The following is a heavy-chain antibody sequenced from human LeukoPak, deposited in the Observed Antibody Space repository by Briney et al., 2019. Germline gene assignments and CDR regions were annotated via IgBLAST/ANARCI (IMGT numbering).Heavy chain of an antibody. J-gene: IGHJ4*02. CDR1: GFTFSSYG. V-gene: IGHV3-30*18. D-gene: IGHD6-19*01. Sequence: GRSLRLSCAASGFTFSSYGMHWVRQAPGKGLEWVAVISYDGSNKYYADSVKGRFTISRDNSKNTLYLQMISLRAEDTAVYYCAKGAKYSSGWYWTGIYFDYWGQGTLVTVSS. CDR3: AKGAKYSSGWYWTGIYFDY. CDR2: ISYDGSNK.